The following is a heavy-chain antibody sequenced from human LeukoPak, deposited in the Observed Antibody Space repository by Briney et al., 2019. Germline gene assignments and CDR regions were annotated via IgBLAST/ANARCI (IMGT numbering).Heavy chain of an antibody. J-gene: IGHJ6*02. V-gene: IGHV3-21*01. CDR2: ISSSSSYI. CDR1: GFTFSSYS. CDR3: ARDGEYYDILTGYYIYYGMDV. D-gene: IGHD3-9*01. Sequence: GGSLRLSCAASGFTFSSYSMNWVRQAPGKGLGWVSSISSSSSYIYYADSVKGRFTISRDNAKNSLYLQMNSLRAEDTAVYYCARDGEYYDILTGYYIYYGMDVWGQGTTVTVSS.